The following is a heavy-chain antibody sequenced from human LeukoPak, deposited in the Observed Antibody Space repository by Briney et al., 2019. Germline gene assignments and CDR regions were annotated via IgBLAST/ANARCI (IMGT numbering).Heavy chain of an antibody. CDR2: ISGSGGST. Sequence: GGSLRLSCAASGFTFSSYAMSWVRQAPGKGLGWVSAISGSGGSTYYADSVKGRFTISRDNSKNTLYLQMNSLRAEDTAVYYCAKGVYYDRTLTFDYWGQGTLVTVSS. CDR1: GFTFSSYA. J-gene: IGHJ4*02. V-gene: IGHV3-23*01. CDR3: AKGVYYDRTLTFDY. D-gene: IGHD3-22*01.